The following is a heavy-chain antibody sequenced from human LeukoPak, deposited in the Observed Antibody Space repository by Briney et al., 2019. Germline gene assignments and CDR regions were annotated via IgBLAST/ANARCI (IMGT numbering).Heavy chain of an antibody. Sequence: PGGSLRLSCAASGFTFSKSAMHWVSQASGKGLEWVGRIRSKANSYETQYAASLKGRFTISRDDPKNTAYLQMNSLKNEDTAVYYCARLNRYSYGANFDYWGQGTLVTVSS. V-gene: IGHV3-73*01. D-gene: IGHD5-18*01. J-gene: IGHJ4*02. CDR2: IRSKANSYET. CDR3: ARLNRYSYGANFDY. CDR1: GFTFSKSA.